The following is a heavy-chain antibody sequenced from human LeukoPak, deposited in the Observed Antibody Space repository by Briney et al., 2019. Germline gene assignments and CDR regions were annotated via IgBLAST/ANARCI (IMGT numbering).Heavy chain of an antibody. V-gene: IGHV4-59*01. Sequence: SETLSLTCTVSGGSISSYYWSWIRQPPGKGLEWIGYIYYSGSTNYNPSLRSRVTISVDTSKNQFSLKLSSVTAADTAVYYCARNSVRNTNEDWFLDYWGQGTLVTVSS. CDR3: ARNSVRNTNEDWFLDY. CDR1: GGSISSYY. CDR2: IYYSGST. J-gene: IGHJ4*02. D-gene: IGHD3/OR15-3a*01.